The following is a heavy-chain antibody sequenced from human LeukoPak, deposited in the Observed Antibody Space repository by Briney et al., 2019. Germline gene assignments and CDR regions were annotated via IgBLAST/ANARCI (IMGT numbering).Heavy chain of an antibody. CDR2: IWYDGSNK. CDR1: GFTFSSYG. D-gene: IGHD1-7*01. V-gene: IGHV3-33*01. Sequence: PGRSLRLSCAASGFTFSSYGMHWVRQAPGKGLEWVVVIWYDGSNKYYADSVKGRFTISRDNSKNTLYLQMNSLRAEDTAVYYCARPSPQLELEYYYGMDVWGQGTTVTVSS. CDR3: ARPSPQLELEYYYGMDV. J-gene: IGHJ6*02.